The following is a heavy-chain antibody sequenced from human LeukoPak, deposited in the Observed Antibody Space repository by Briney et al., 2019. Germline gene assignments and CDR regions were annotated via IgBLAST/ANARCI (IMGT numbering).Heavy chain of an antibody. Sequence: GGTLRLSCAASGFTFSSYGMTWVRQAPGKGLEWVAAISGSGTRTFYADSVKGRFTISRDNAKNSLYLQMNSLRAEDTAVYYCARDPYSGGYGDYYYYYMDLWGQGTTVTISS. CDR3: ARDPYSGGYGDYYYYYMDL. J-gene: IGHJ6*03. CDR2: ISGSGTRT. V-gene: IGHV3-21*01. D-gene: IGHD1-26*01. CDR1: GFTFSSYG.